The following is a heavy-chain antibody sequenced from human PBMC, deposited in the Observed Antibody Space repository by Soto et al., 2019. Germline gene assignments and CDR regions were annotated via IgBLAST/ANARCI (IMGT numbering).Heavy chain of an antibody. CDR3: TTDPAGAMVRGVKHWFDP. D-gene: IGHD3-10*01. J-gene: IGHJ5*02. V-gene: IGHV3-15*01. Sequence: EVQLVESGGGLVKPGGSLRLSCAASGFTFSNAWMSWVRQAPGKGLEWVGRIKSKTDGGTTDYAAPVKGRFTISRDDSKNTLYLQMNSLKTEDTAVYYCTTDPAGAMVRGVKHWFDPWGQGTLVTVSS. CDR2: IKSKTDGGTT. CDR1: GFTFSNAW.